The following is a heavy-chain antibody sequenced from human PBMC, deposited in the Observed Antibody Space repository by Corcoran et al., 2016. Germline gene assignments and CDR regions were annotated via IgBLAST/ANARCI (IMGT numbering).Heavy chain of an antibody. CDR3: AKDRVLGIVVVPAAIGG. J-gene: IGHJ1*01. CDR2: ISYDGSNK. CDR1: GFPFSSYA. Sequence: QVQLVESGGGVVQPGRSLRLSCAASGFPFSSYAMHWVRQAPGKWLEWVAVISYDGSNKYYADSVKGRFTISRDNSKNTLYLQMNSLRPEDTAVYYCAKDRVLGIVVVPAAIGGWGQGTLVTVSS. D-gene: IGHD2-2*01. V-gene: IGHV3-30*18.